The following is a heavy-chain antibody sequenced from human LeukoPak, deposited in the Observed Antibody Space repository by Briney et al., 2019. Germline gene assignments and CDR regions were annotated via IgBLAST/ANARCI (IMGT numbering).Heavy chain of an antibody. V-gene: IGHV3-7*01. Sequence: GGSLRLSCAASGFTFSNYWMSWVRQAPGKGLEWVANIKQDGSEKYYVDSGKGRFTVSRDNAQNSLYLQMNSVRGEDTAVYYCARDLGIDRFDCWGQGSLVTVSS. CDR3: ARDLGIDRFDC. J-gene: IGHJ4*02. CDR2: IKQDGSEK. CDR1: GFTFSNYW. D-gene: IGHD1-26*01.